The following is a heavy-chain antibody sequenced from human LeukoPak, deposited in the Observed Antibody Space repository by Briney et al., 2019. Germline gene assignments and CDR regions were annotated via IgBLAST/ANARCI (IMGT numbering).Heavy chain of an antibody. V-gene: IGHV7-4-1*01. CDR2: ANTNTGNP. D-gene: IGHD3-22*01. CDR1: GYTFTRNT. J-gene: IGHJ4*02. CDR3: VTNFDSSGYFGY. Sequence: ASVKVSCKASGYTFTRNTINWVRQAPGQGLEWMGWANTNTGNPTYAQGFTGRFVFSSDTSVSTAYLQIGSLKAEDTAVYYCVTNFDSSGYFGYWGQGTLATVSS.